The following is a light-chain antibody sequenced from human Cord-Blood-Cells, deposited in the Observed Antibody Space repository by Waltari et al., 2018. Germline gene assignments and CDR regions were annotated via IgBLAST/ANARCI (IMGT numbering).Light chain of an antibody. V-gene: IGLV2-14*01. CDR1: SSDVGGYNY. CDR3: STYTSSTH. J-gene: IGLJ1*01. CDR2: DHS. Sequence: QSALTQPASVSGSPGQSITISCTGTSSDVGGYNYVSWYQQHPGKAPKVMIYDHSNRPSGVSNLFSVSKSGNTPALTISELQPKDQSDYYSSTYTSSTHIGTGTKVTVL.